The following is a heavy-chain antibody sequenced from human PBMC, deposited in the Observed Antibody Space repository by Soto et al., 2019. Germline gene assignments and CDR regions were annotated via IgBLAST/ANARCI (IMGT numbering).Heavy chain of an antibody. J-gene: IGHJ4*02. D-gene: IGHD5-18*01. CDR3: VRSKGGYSYGTPFDY. V-gene: IGHV3-9*01. CDR2: ISWNSGNI. Sequence: GGSLRLSCAASGFTFDDYAMHWVRQVLGKGLEWVSSISWNSGNIGYADSVKGRFTTSRDNAKNSLYLQTNSLRPEDTALYYCVRSKGGYSYGTPFDYWGQGTRVTVSS. CDR1: GFTFDDYA.